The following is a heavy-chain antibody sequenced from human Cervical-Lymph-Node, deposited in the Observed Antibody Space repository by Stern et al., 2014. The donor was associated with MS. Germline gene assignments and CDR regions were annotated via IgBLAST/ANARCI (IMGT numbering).Heavy chain of an antibody. CDR2: INPSGGST. CDR3: ASCIAVAGGFDY. CDR1: GYTFTSYY. D-gene: IGHD6-19*01. V-gene: IGHV1-46*03. J-gene: IGHJ4*02. Sequence: QLVQSGAEVKKPGASVKVSCKASGYTFTSYYMHWVRQAPGQGLEGMGIINPSGGSTSYAQKFQGRVTMTRDTSTSTVYMELSSLRSEDTAVYYCASCIAVAGGFDYWGQGTLVTVSS.